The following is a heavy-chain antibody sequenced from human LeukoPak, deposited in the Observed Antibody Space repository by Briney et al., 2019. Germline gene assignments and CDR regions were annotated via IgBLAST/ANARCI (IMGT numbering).Heavy chain of an antibody. J-gene: IGHJ4*02. CDR3: AREAPDSSGYNY. Sequence: GGSLRLSCAASGFTFSSYSMNWVRQAPGKGLEWVSSISSSSSYIYYADSVKGRFTISRDNAKNSLYLQMNSLRAEDTAVYYCAREAPDSSGYNYWGQGTLATVSS. CDR1: GFTFSSYS. V-gene: IGHV3-21*01. CDR2: ISSSSSYI. D-gene: IGHD3-22*01.